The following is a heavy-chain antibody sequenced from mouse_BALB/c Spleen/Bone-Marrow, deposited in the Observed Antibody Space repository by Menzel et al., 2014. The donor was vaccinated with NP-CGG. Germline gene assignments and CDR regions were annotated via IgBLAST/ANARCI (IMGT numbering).Heavy chain of an antibody. V-gene: IGHV1-9*01. Sequence: QVQLQQSGAELMKPGASVKISCKATGYTFSSYWIEWVKQRPGHGLEWIGEILPGSGSTNYNEKFKGKATFTADTSSNTAYMQLGSLTSEDSAVYYCARFYYYGSSYYFDYWGQGTTLTVSS. CDR3: ARFYYYGSSYYFDY. CDR1: GYTFSSYW. D-gene: IGHD1-1*01. J-gene: IGHJ2*01. CDR2: ILPGSGST.